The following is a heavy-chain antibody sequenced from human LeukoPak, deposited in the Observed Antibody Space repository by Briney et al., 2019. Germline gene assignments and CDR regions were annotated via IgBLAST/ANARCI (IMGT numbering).Heavy chain of an antibody. V-gene: IGHV4-39*07. D-gene: IGHD3-10*01. CDR1: GGSISSSSYY. Sequence: PSETLSLTCTVSGGSISSSSYYWGWIRQPPGKGLEWIGSIYYSGSTYYNPSLKSRVTMSVDTSKNQFSLKLSSVTAADTAVYYCARGPMVRGVNSIDHWGQGTLVTVSS. CDR3: ARGPMVRGVNSIDH. CDR2: IYYSGST. J-gene: IGHJ4*02.